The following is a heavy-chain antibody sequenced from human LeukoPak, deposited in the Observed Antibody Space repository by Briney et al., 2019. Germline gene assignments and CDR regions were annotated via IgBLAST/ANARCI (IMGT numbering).Heavy chain of an antibody. V-gene: IGHV4-31*03. J-gene: IGHJ4*02. CDR1: VVSISSGGYY. Sequence: SQTLSLTCTVSVVSISSGGYYWSWIRQHPGKGLEWIGYIFYSGSTYYSPSLKSRVTMSIDTSKNQFSLKLSSVTAADTAVYYCARAWYSSSPYTFDYWGQGTLVTVSS. CDR3: ARAWYSSSPYTFDY. D-gene: IGHD6-6*01. CDR2: IFYSGST.